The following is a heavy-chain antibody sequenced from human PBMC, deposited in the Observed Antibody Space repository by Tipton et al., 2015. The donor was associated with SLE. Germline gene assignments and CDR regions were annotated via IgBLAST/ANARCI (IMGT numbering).Heavy chain of an antibody. CDR1: GGSISSHY. CDR3: ARGDCSSTSCLDY. D-gene: IGHD2-2*01. V-gene: IGHV4-59*11. Sequence: TLSLTCTVSGGSISSHYWSWIRQPPGKGLEWTGSIHYSGSTYYNPSLKSRVTISVNTSKNQFSLKLSSVTAADTAVYYCARGDCSSTSCLDYWGQGTLVTVSS. CDR2: IHYSGST. J-gene: IGHJ4*02.